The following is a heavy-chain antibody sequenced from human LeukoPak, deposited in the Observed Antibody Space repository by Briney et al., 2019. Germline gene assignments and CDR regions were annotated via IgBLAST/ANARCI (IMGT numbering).Heavy chain of an antibody. CDR3: ARAVAGASYYYYGMDV. V-gene: IGHV4-59*08. CDR2: IYYSGST. Sequence: SETLSLTCTVSGGSISSHYWSWIRQPPGKGLEWIGYIYYSGSTNYNPSLKSRVTISVDTSKNQFSLKLSSVTAADTAVYYCARAVAGASYYYYGMDVWGQGTTVTVSS. CDR1: GGSISSHY. J-gene: IGHJ6*02. D-gene: IGHD6-19*01.